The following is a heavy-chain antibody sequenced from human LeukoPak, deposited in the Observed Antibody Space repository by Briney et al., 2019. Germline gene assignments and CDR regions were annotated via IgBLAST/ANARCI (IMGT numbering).Heavy chain of an antibody. CDR2: FDPEDGET. CDR1: GYTLTELS. J-gene: IGHJ4*02. CDR3: ARATRGYSGYDYFPTPDQTIPYYFDY. V-gene: IGHV1-24*01. D-gene: IGHD5-12*01. Sequence: ASVKVSFKVSGYTLTELSMHWVRQATGKGLEWMGGFDPEDGETIYAQKFQGRVTMTEDTSTDTAYMELSSLRSEDTAVYYCARATRGYSGYDYFPTPDQTIPYYFDYWGQGTLVTVSS.